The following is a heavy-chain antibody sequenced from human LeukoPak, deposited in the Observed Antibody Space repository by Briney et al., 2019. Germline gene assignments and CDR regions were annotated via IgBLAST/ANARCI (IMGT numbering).Heavy chain of an antibody. D-gene: IGHD6-6*01. Sequence: GGSLRLSCAASRFTFSSYAMSWVRQAPGKGLEWVSTISSSGGYTYYADSVKGRFTISRDNAKNTLYLQMNSLRAEDTAVYYCASGFSCSSGGYFQHWGQGTLVTVSS. J-gene: IGHJ1*01. V-gene: IGHV3-23*01. CDR2: ISSSGGYT. CDR3: ASGFSCSSGGYFQH. CDR1: RFTFSSYA.